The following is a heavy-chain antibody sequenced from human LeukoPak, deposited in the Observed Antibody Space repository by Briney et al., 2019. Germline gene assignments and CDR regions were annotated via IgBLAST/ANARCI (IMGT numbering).Heavy chain of an antibody. V-gene: IGHV4-4*07. D-gene: IGHD4/OR15-4a*01. CDR3: ARQQLKTMASFDY. J-gene: IGHJ4*02. CDR2: IYTSGST. Sequence: SETLSLTCTVSGGSISTYYWSWIRQPAGKGLGWIGHIYTSGSTNYNPSLKSRVTMSIDTSKNQFSLKLNSVTAADTAVYYCARQQLKTMASFDYWGQGTLVTVSS. CDR1: GGSISTYY.